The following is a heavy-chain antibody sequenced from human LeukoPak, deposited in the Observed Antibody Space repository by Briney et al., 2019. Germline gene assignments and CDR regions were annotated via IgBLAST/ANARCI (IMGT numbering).Heavy chain of an antibody. CDR3: ARRSGIAVAGAFDY. J-gene: IGHJ4*02. V-gene: IGHV3-66*04. D-gene: IGHD6-19*01. CDR1: GFTVSSNY. Sequence: GGSLRLSCAASGFTVSSNYMSWVRQAPGKGLEWVSDIYSGGSTYYADSVKGRFTISRDNSKNTLYLQMNSLRAEDTAVYYCARRSGIAVAGAFDYWGQGTLVTVSS. CDR2: IYSGGST.